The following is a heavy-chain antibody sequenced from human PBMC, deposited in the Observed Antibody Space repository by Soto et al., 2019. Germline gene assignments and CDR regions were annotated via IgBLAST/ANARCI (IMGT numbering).Heavy chain of an antibody. J-gene: IGHJ6*02. CDR1: GGSISSGDYS. Sequence: QLQLQESGSGLVKPSQTLSLTCAVSGGSISSGDYSWSWIRQPPGKGLEWIGYIYHSGSTYYNPSXRXRVTISVDRSKNQFSLKLSSVTVADTAVYYCARISNSWEVDVWGQGTTVTVSS. V-gene: IGHV4-30-2*01. CDR3: ARISNSWEVDV. D-gene: IGHD6-13*01. CDR2: IYHSGST.